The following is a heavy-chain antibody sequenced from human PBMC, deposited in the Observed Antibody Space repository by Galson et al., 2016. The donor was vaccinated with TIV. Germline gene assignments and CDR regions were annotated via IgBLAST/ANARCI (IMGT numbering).Heavy chain of an antibody. V-gene: IGHV3-23*01. J-gene: IGHJ4*02. Sequence: SLRLSCAASGFTFSKFPMSWVRQAPGKGLEWVSTSISRGDETFYADSVQGRFTISRDTSTSTVFLQMNGLRADDTAVYYCGQGVGGRGWYTVENWGQGTLVTVAS. CDR1: GFTFSKFP. D-gene: IGHD6-19*01. CDR2: SISRGDET. CDR3: GQGVGGRGWYTVEN.